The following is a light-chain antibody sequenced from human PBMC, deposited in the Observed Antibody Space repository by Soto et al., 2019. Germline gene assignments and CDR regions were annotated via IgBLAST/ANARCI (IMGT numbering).Light chain of an antibody. J-gene: IGKJ5*01. CDR2: DAS. CDR3: QQYNNWPPIT. V-gene: IGKV3-15*01. CDR1: QSVTSN. Sequence: ETVMTQSPATLSVSPGERVTLSCRASQSVTSNLAWYQQRPGQAPRLLIYDASTRATDIPTRFSGRGSGTEFTLTISRLQSEDFAVYYCQQYNNWPPITFGQGTRLEIK.